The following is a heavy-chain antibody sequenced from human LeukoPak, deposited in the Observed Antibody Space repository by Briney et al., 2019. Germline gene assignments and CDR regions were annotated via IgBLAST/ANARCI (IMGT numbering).Heavy chain of an antibody. Sequence: HTGGSLRLSCAASGFTVSSNYMSWVRQAPGKGLEWVSVIYSGGSTYYADSVKGRFTISRDNSKNTLYLQMNSLRAEDTAVYYCARGKYYYDSSGYPFDYWGQGTLVTVSS. J-gene: IGHJ4*02. V-gene: IGHV3-66*01. D-gene: IGHD3-22*01. CDR1: GFTVSSNY. CDR2: IYSGGST. CDR3: ARGKYYYDSSGYPFDY.